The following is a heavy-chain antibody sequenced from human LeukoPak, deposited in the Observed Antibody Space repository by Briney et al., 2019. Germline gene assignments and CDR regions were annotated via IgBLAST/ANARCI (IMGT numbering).Heavy chain of an antibody. J-gene: IGHJ2*01. Sequence: PSETLSLTCTVSGGSISSYYWSWIRQPPGKGLEWIGYIYYSGSTNYNPSLKSRVTISVDTSKNQFSLKLSSVTAADTAVYYCARSAYRGYSYGYGSPYWYFDLWGRGTLVTVSS. CDR3: ARSAYRGYSYGYGSPYWYFDL. CDR1: GGSISSYY. V-gene: IGHV4-59*12. CDR2: IYYSGST. D-gene: IGHD5-18*01.